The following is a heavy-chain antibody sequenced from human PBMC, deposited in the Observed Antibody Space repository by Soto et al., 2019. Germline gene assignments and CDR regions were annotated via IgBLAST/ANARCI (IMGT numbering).Heavy chain of an antibody. CDR3: ARVSGHVYATLHGPFDY. D-gene: IGHD2-8*01. CDR2: ISHDGRIK. J-gene: IGHJ4*02. V-gene: IGHV3-30*04. CDR1: EFTFNRHA. Sequence: QVQLVESGGGVVQPGRSLRLSCAASEFTFNRHARHWVRQAPGKGLEWVAVISHDGRIKYYADSVKGRFTISRDNSMNTLDLQMNSLRAEDTAIYFCARVSGHVYATLHGPFDYWGQGTLVTVSS.